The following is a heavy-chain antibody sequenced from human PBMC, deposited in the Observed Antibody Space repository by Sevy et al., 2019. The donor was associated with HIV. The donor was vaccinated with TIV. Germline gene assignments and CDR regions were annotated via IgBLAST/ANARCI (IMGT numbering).Heavy chain of an antibody. CDR1: GGSFSGYY. Sequence: SETLSLTCAVYGGSFSGYYWNWIRQSPGKGLEWIGEINHSGSTNYNPSLKSRVTISVDTSKNQFSLRLNSVTAADTAVYDCARAPPVVVVPGAPSWFDPWGQGTLVTVSS. CDR3: ARAPPVVVVPGAPSWFDP. V-gene: IGHV4-34*01. D-gene: IGHD2-2*01. J-gene: IGHJ5*02. CDR2: INHSGST.